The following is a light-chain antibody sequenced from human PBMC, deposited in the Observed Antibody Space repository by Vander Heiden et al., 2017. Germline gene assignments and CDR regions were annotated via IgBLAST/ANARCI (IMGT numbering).Light chain of an antibody. J-gene: IGKJ4*01. Sequence: DIQMTQTPSSLSASVGDRVTITCRASQTISTYLHWYQQKPGKAPTLLISAASSLQRGVPSRFAGSGSGRDFSLTISSLQPEDFATYFCQLSYMTPTFGGGTKVEIK. CDR2: AAS. CDR3: QLSYMTPT. V-gene: IGKV1-39*01. CDR1: QTISTY.